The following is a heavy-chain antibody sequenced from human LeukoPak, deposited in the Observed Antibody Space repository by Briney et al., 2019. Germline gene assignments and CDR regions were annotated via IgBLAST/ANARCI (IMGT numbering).Heavy chain of an antibody. V-gene: IGHV3-23*01. J-gene: IGHJ4*02. CDR1: GFTFSSYA. CDR3: AKDGDGYNSHFDY. D-gene: IGHD5-24*01. Sequence: PGRSLRLSCAASGFTFSSYAMSRVRQAPGKGLEWVSAISGSGGSTYYADSVKGRFTISRDNSKNTLYLQMNSLRAEDTAVYYCAKDGDGYNSHFDYWGQGTLVTVSS. CDR2: ISGSGGST.